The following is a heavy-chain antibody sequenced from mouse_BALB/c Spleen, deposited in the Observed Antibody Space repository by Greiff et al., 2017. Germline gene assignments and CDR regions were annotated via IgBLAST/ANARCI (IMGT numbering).Heavy chain of an antibody. Sequence: EVKLMESGGGLVKPGGSLKLSCAASGFTFSSYAMSWVRQTPEKRLEWVATISSGGSYTYYPDSVKGRFTISRDNAKNTLYLQMSSLRSEDTAMYYCARMGGGNYYRYDEDIDYWGQGTTLTVSS. CDR2: ISSGGSYT. J-gene: IGHJ2*01. CDR3: ARMGGGNYYRYDEDIDY. V-gene: IGHV5-9-3*01. D-gene: IGHD2-14*01. CDR1: GFTFSSYA.